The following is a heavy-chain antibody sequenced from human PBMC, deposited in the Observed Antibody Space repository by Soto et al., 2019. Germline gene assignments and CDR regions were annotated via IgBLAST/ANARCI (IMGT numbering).Heavy chain of an antibody. CDR3: VLSSGYLYYFDY. J-gene: IGHJ4*02. CDR2: IIPIFGTA. D-gene: IGHD3-22*01. Sequence: SVKVSCKASGGTFSSYAISWVRQAPGQGLEWMGGIIPIFGTANYAQKFQGRVTITADESTSTAYMELSSLRSEDTAVYYCVLSSGYLYYFDYWGQGTLVTVSS. CDR1: GGTFSSYA. V-gene: IGHV1-69*13.